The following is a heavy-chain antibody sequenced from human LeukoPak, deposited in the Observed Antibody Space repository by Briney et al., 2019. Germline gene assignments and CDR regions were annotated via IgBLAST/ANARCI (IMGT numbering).Heavy chain of an antibody. D-gene: IGHD4-11*01. CDR2: VDPEDGET. Sequence: ASVTVSCTVSGYTFTYNYMHRGQQAPGKGLEWVGLVDPEDGETIYAEKFQGRVTITADTSTDTAYMELSSLRSEDTAVYYCATDDYSNRGAFDIWGQGTMVTVSS. CDR1: GYTFTYNY. V-gene: IGHV1-69-2*01. CDR3: ATDDYSNRGAFDI. J-gene: IGHJ3*02.